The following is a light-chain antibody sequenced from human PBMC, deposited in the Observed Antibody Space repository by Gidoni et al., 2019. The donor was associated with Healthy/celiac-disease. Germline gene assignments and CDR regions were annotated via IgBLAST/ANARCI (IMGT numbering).Light chain of an antibody. CDR2: DAS. V-gene: IGKV1-5*01. CDR3: QQYNSYSPSYT. J-gene: IGKJ2*01. Sequence: IQMTQSHSTLSASVGDRVTITCRASQSISSWLAWYQQKPGKAPKLLIYDASSLESGVPSRFSGSGSGTEFTLTISSLQPDDFANYYCQQYNSYSPSYTFGQGTKLEIK. CDR1: QSISSW.